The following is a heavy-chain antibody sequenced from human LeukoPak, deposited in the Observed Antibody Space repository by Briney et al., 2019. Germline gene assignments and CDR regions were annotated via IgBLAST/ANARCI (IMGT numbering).Heavy chain of an antibody. D-gene: IGHD3-3*01. CDR3: ARVHDFWSGFFDY. V-gene: IGHV1-46*01. J-gene: IGHJ4*02. CDR2: INPLGGST. Sequence: ASVKVSCKACGYTFTTYYMHWVRQAPGQGLEWMGIINPLGGSTAYAHKFQDRLTMTRDTPTSTVYMELSSLRSEDTAVYYCARVHDFWSGFFDYWGQGTLVTVSS. CDR1: GYTFTTYY.